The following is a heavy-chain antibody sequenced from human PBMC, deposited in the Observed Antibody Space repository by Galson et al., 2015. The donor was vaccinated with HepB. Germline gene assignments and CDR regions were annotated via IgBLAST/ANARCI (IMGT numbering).Heavy chain of an antibody. CDR1: GYTFTGYY. CDR3: ARTGYCTNGVCYTEGAFDI. Sequence: SVKVSCKASGYTFTGYYMHWVRQAPGQGLEWMGWINPNSGGTNYAQKFQGRVTMTRDTSISTAYMELSRLRSDDTAVYYCARTGYCTNGVCYTEGAFDIWGQGTMVTVSS. V-gene: IGHV1-2*02. D-gene: IGHD2-8*01. J-gene: IGHJ3*02. CDR2: INPNSGGT.